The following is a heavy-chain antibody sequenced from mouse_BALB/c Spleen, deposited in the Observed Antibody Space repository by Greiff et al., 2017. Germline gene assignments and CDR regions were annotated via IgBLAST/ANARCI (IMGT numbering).Heavy chain of an antibody. CDR3: ARNWDRWYFDV. CDR1: GFTFSSFG. D-gene: IGHD4-1*01. Sequence: EVQVVESGGGLVQPGGSRKLSCAASGFTFSSFGMHWVRQAPEKGLEWVAYISSGSSTIYYADTVKGRFTISRDNPKNTLFLQMTSLRSEDTAMYYCARNWDRWYFDVWGAGTTVTVSS. V-gene: IGHV5-17*02. CDR2: ISSGSSTI. J-gene: IGHJ1*01.